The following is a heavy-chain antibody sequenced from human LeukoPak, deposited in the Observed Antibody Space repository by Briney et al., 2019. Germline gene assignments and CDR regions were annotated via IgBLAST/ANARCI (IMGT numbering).Heavy chain of an antibody. CDR3: ARAGYSSSWYVDY. J-gene: IGHJ4*02. V-gene: IGHV4-4*07. Sequence: SETLSLTCTVSGGSINSFYWSWIRQSAGKGLEWIGRIYTTGSTNYNPSLKSRVTMSVDTSKNQFSLKLSSVTAADTAVYYCARAGYSSSWYVDYWGQGTLVTVSS. CDR1: GGSINSFY. D-gene: IGHD6-13*01. CDR2: IYTTGST.